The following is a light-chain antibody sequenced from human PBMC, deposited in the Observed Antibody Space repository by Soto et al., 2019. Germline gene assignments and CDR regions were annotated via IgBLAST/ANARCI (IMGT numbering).Light chain of an antibody. Sequence: EIGMTQSPATLSVSPGERATLSCRANQSISSNLAWYQQKPGQAPRLLIYGAATRATGIPARFSGSGSGTDFTLTINSLQSEDFAVYYCQMYYNWVGTFGGGTKVEIK. CDR2: GAA. J-gene: IGKJ4*01. V-gene: IGKV3-15*01. CDR1: QSISSN. CDR3: QMYYNWVGT.